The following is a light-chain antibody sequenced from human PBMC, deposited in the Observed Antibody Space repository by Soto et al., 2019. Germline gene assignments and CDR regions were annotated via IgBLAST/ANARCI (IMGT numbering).Light chain of an antibody. CDR3: QQYGGSPPT. J-gene: IGKJ1*01. Sequence: EIVLTQSPGTLSLSPGERATLSCRASQSVTSSNLAWYQQKPGQAPRLLMYGATSRATGIPDRLSGSGSGTDFTLTISRLEPGDFAVYYCQQYGGSPPTFGQGTKVEI. CDR2: GAT. V-gene: IGKV3-20*01. CDR1: QSVTSSN.